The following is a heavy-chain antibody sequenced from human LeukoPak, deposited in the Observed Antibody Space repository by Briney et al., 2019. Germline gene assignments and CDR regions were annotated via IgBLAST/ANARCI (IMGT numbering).Heavy chain of an antibody. CDR2: IYHSGST. D-gene: IGHD5-18*01. Sequence: SETLSLTCAVSGGSISSGGYSWRWIRQPPGKGLEWIGYIYHSGSTYYNPSLKSRVTISVDRSKNQFSLKLSSVTAADTAVYYCARSRSGYSYDHAAFEIWGQGTMVTVSS. V-gene: IGHV4-30-2*01. CDR3: ARSRSGYSYDHAAFEI. CDR1: GGSISSGGYS. J-gene: IGHJ3*02.